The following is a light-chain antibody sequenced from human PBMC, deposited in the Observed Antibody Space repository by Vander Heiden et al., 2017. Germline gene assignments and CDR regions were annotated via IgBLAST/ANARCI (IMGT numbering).Light chain of an antibody. J-gene: IGLJ2*01. CDR2: KDS. V-gene: IGLV3-27*01. Sequence: VSPGQTARITCSGDVLAKKYARWFQQKPGQAPVLVIYKDSERPSGIPERFSGSSSGTTLALTISGVQVGDEAIYFCYSAARNNLVFGGGTKLTVL. CDR1: VLAKKY. CDR3: YSAARNNLV.